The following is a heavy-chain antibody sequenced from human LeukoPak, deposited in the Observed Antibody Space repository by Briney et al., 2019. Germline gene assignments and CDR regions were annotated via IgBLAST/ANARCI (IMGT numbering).Heavy chain of an antibody. D-gene: IGHD6-13*01. CDR1: GGSISSSSYY. CDR2: IYYSGST. J-gene: IGHJ4*02. V-gene: IGHV4-39*07. CDR3: AREGSSWYDY. Sequence: SETLSLTCTVSGGSISSSSYYWGWVRQPPGKGLEWIGSIYYSGSTYYNPSLKSRVTISVDTSKNQFSLKLNSVTAADTAVYYCAREGSSWYDYWGQGTLVTVSS.